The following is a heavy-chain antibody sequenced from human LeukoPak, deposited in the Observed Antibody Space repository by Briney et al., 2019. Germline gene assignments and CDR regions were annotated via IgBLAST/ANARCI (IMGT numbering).Heavy chain of an antibody. D-gene: IGHD2-2*01. CDR3: ARERDVGYCSSFTCHAPAY. CDR2: IDTDESST. Sequence: GALRLSCAASGFTLSSYWMHWVRQAPGKGLVWVSRIDTDESSTNYADSVKGRFTISRDNAKSTLYLQMNSLRAEDTAVYFCARERDVGYCSSFTCHAPAYWGQGSLVTVSS. CDR1: GFTLSSYW. V-gene: IGHV3-74*01. J-gene: IGHJ4*02.